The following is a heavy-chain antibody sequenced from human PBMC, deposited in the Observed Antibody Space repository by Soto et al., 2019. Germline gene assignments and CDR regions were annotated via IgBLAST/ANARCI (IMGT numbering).Heavy chain of an antibody. V-gene: IGHV4-59*01. CDR3: ARGAYYHSSGYYQYYTYNWFDP. CDR1: GGAIRSYY. D-gene: IGHD3-22*01. Sequence: SETLSLTCPGAGGAIRSYYWSWIRQPPGNGLEWIGYIYYSGSTNYNPSLKRRVTISVDTSKNQFSLKLSSVTAADTAVYYCARGAYYHSSGYYQYYTYNWFDPSGQGTLVTVSS. CDR2: IYYSGST. J-gene: IGHJ5*02.